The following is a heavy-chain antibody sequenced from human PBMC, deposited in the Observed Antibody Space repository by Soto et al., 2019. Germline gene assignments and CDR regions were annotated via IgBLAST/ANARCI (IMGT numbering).Heavy chain of an antibody. CDR3: AKRRETTMAYDAYDL. CDR1: GYSFSTYW. D-gene: IGHD1-1*01. CDR2: IYPDDSDI. J-gene: IGHJ3*01. Sequence: GESLKISCKGSGYSFSTYWIAWVRQMPGKGLEWMGIIYPDDSDIRYSPSFQGQVTISVDKSIRTAYLQWRSLTASDTAIYYCAKRRETTMAYDAYDLWRQGTTVTVSS. V-gene: IGHV5-51*01.